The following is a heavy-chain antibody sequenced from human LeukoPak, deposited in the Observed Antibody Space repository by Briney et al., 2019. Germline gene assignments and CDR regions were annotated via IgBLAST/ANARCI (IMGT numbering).Heavy chain of an antibody. Sequence: SETLSLTCTVSGGSISSSSYYWGWIRQPPGKGLEWIGSIYYSGSTYYNPSLKSRVTISVDTSRNQFSLKLSSVTAADTAVYYCARLGYYYGSGSYPRSNPNWFDPWGQGTLVTVSS. CDR3: ARLGYYYGSGSYPRSNPNWFDP. J-gene: IGHJ5*02. CDR1: GGSISSSSYY. V-gene: IGHV4-39*07. D-gene: IGHD3-10*01. CDR2: IYYSGST.